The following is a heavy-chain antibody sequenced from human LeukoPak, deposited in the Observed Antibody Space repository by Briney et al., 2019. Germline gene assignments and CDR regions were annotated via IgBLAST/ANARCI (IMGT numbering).Heavy chain of an antibody. CDR2: IYYSGST. Sequence: SETLSLTRTVSGGSISSSSYYWGWVRQPPGKGLEWIGSIYYSGSTYYNPSLKSRVTISVDTSKNQFSLKLSSVTAADTAVYYCARHAVVVAEYFDLWGRGTLVTVSS. V-gene: IGHV4-39*01. D-gene: IGHD2-15*01. CDR1: GGSISSSSYY. CDR3: ARHAVVVAEYFDL. J-gene: IGHJ2*01.